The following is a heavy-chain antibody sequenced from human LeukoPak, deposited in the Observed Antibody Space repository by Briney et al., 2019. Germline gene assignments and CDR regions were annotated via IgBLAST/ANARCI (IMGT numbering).Heavy chain of an antibody. D-gene: IGHD2-15*01. Sequence: SETLSLTCTVSGGSISSYYWSWIRQPPGKGLEWIGYIYYSGSTNYNPSLKSRVTISVDTSKNQFSLKLSSVTAADTAVYYCARGCSGGSCYSKYYYYGMDVWAKGPRSPSP. V-gene: IGHV4-59*08. J-gene: IGHJ6*02. CDR3: ARGCSGGSCYSKYYYYGMDV. CDR1: GGSISSYY. CDR2: IYYSGST.